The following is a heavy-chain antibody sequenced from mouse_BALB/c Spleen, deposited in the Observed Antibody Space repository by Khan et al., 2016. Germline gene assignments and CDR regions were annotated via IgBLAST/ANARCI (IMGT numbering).Heavy chain of an antibody. CDR3: ARTFWCFDV. Sequence: EVKLHESGGGLVQPGGSLKLSCEASGFDFRRYWMSWVRQAPGQGLEWIGEINPDSSTIHYKPSLKDKFIISRDNAKNTMYLQMSKVRSEDTAVYYCARTFWCFDVWGAGTPVTVSS. CDR1: GFDFRRYW. V-gene: IGHV4-1*02. J-gene: IGHJ1*01. CDR2: INPDSSTI.